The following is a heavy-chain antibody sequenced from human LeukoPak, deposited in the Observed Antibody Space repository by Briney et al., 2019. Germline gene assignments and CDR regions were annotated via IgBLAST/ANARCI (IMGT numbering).Heavy chain of an antibody. Sequence: IQPGGSLRLSCAASGFTVSSNYMSWVRQAPGKGLEWVSVIYSGGSTYYADSVKGRFTISRDNSKNTLYLQMNSLRAEDTAVYYCAKDGQYCGGDCYSSSDAFDIWGQGTMVTVSS. V-gene: IGHV3-53*01. CDR2: IYSGGST. D-gene: IGHD2-21*02. CDR3: AKDGQYCGGDCYSSSDAFDI. J-gene: IGHJ3*02. CDR1: GFTVSSNY.